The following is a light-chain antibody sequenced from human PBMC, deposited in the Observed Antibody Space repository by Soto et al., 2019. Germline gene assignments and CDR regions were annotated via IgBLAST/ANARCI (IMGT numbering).Light chain of an antibody. Sequence: DIQMTPSPSTLSASVGDRVTITCRASQSISNWLAWYQQKPGKAPKLLIYDASSWEIGVPSRFSGSGSGADFTLTISSLQPDDFATYYCQQYNSNSWTFGQGTKVEIK. V-gene: IGKV1-5*01. CDR3: QQYNSNSWT. CDR1: QSISNW. J-gene: IGKJ1*01. CDR2: DAS.